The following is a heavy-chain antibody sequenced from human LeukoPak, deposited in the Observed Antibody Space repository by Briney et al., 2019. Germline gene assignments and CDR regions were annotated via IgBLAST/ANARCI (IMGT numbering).Heavy chain of an antibody. V-gene: IGHV4-59*01. CDR2: IYYSGST. CDR3: ARDIGRHSSSLDWFDP. CDR1: GGSISSYY. D-gene: IGHD6-6*01. Sequence: SETLSLTCTVSGGSISSYYWSWIRQPPGKGLEWIGYIYYSGSTNYNPSLKSRVTISVDTSKNQFSLKLSSVTAADTAVYYCARDIGRHSSSLDWFDPWGQGTLVTVSS. J-gene: IGHJ5*02.